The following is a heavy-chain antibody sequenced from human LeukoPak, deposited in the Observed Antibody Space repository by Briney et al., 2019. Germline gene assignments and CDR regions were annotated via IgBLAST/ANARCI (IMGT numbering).Heavy chain of an antibody. CDR2: ISGSGGST. Sequence: GGSLRLSCAASGFTFSSYAMSWVRQAPGKGLEWVSAISGSGGSTYYADSVKGRFTISRDNSKNTLYLQMNSLRAEDTAVYYCAKLTGANYYYYYYMDVWGKGTTVTVSS. CDR3: AKLTGANYYYYYYMDV. V-gene: IGHV3-23*01. D-gene: IGHD4/OR15-4a*01. CDR1: GFTFSSYA. J-gene: IGHJ6*03.